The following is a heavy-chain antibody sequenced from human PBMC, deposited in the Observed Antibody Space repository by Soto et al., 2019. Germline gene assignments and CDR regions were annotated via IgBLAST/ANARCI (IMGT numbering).Heavy chain of an antibody. Sequence: PGGSLRLSCAASGFTFSSYAMHWVRQAPGKGLEWVAVISYDGSNKYYADSVKGRFTISRDNSKNTLYLQMNSLRAEDTAVYYRARAFHDFWSGNGDYYYYYGMDVWGQGTTVTVSS. CDR1: GFTFSSYA. CDR2: ISYDGSNK. CDR3: ARAFHDFWSGNGDYYYYYGMDV. D-gene: IGHD3-3*01. J-gene: IGHJ6*02. V-gene: IGHV3-30-3*01.